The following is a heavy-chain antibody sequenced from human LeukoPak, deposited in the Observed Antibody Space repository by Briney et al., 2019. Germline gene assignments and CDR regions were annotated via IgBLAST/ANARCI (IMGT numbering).Heavy chain of an antibody. Sequence: PSETLSLTCAVYGGSFSGYYWSWIRQPPGKGLEWIGEINHSGSTNYNPSLKSRVTISVDTSKNQFSLKLTSVTAADTAVYYCARDLTFDILTGYYISPFDCWGQGTLVTVSS. CDR3: ARDLTFDILTGYYISPFDC. V-gene: IGHV4-34*01. J-gene: IGHJ4*02. CDR1: GGSFSGYY. CDR2: INHSGST. D-gene: IGHD3-9*01.